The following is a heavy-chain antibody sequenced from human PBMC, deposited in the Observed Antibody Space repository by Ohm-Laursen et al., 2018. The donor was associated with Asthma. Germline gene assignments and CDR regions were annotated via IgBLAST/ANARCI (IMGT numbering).Heavy chain of an antibody. CDR3: ARGRVGYCSGGSCYSNWFDP. J-gene: IGHJ5*02. V-gene: IGHV4-31*03. CDR1: GGSISSGGYY. CDR2: IYYSGST. D-gene: IGHD2-15*01. Sequence: TLSLTCTVSGGSISSGGYYWNWIRQHPGKGLEWIGYIYYSGSTYYNPSLKSRVTISVDTSKNQFSLKLSSVTAADTAVYYCARGRVGYCSGGSCYSNWFDPWGQGTLVTVSS.